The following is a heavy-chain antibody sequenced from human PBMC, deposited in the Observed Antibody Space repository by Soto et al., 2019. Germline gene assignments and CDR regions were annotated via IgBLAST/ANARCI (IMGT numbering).Heavy chain of an antibody. CDR3: AREATVPAASTRKGWFDP. CDR1: GGSISSGGYY. V-gene: IGHV4-31*03. CDR2: IYYSGST. D-gene: IGHD2-2*01. Sequence: QVQLQESGPGLVKPSQTLSLTCTVSGGSISSGGYYWSWIRQHPGKGLEWIGYIYYSGSTYYNPSLKSRVTISVDTSKNQFSLKLSSVTAADTAVYYCAREATVPAASTRKGWFDPWGQGTLVTVSS. J-gene: IGHJ5*02.